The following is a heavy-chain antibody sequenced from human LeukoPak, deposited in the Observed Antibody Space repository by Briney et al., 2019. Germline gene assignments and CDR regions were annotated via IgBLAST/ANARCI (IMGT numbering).Heavy chain of an antibody. V-gene: IGHV3-64*01. Sequence: PGGSLRLSCAASGFTFSSYAMHWVRQAPGKGLEYVSAISSNGGSTYYANSVKGRFTISRDNSKNTLYLQMGSLRAEDMAVYYCARKPVGASAFDIWGQGTMVTVSS. CDR2: ISSNGGST. CDR3: ARKPVGASAFDI. CDR1: GFTFSSYA. J-gene: IGHJ3*02. D-gene: IGHD1-26*01.